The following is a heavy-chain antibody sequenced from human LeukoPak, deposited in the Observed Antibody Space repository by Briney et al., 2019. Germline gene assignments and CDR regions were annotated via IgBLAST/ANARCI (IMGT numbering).Heavy chain of an antibody. CDR3: ARGRGGATRY. CDR1: GGTFSSYA. V-gene: IGHV1-8*02. D-gene: IGHD1-26*01. J-gene: IGHJ4*02. CDR2: MNPNSGYT. Sequence: ASVKVSCKASGGTFSSYAISWVRQAPGQGLEWMGWMNPNSGYTGYAQKFQGKVTMTRNTSISTAYMELSSLRSEDTAVYYCARGRGGATRYWGQGTLVTVSS.